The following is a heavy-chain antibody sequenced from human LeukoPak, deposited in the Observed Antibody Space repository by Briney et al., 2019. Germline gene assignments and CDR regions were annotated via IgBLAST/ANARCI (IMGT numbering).Heavy chain of an antibody. D-gene: IGHD6-6*01. CDR1: GFTFDDYA. Sequence: GRSLRLSCAASGFTFDDYAMHWVRQARGKGLEWVSGISWNSGSIGYADSVKGRFTISRDNAKNSLYLQMNSLRAEDTALYYCAKGYGGSSAPGYYWGQGTLVTVSS. J-gene: IGHJ4*02. CDR3: AKGYGGSSAPGYY. CDR2: ISWNSGSI. V-gene: IGHV3-9*01.